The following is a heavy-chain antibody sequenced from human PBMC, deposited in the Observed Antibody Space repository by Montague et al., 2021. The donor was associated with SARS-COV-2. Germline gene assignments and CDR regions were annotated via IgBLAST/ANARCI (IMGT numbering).Heavy chain of an antibody. V-gene: IGHV4-59*01. CDR1: GGSISSYY. D-gene: IGHD1-1*01. CDR2: VHYTGST. CDR3: ARAQNTCFIANCVNYFEV. J-gene: IGHJ4*01. Sequence: SETLSLTCEVSGGSISSYYRSWIRQSPGNGLEWIGYVHYTGSTKYNPSLKTRVTLSLDTPKNQFSLKLSYVTAADTAVYYCARAQNTCFIANCVNYFEVWGLGALVTVSS.